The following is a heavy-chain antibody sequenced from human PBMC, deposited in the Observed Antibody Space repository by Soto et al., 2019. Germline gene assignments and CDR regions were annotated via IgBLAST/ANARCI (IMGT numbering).Heavy chain of an antibody. Sequence: SETLSLTCTVSGGSVSSGSYYWSWIRQPPGKGLEWIGYIYYSGSTNYNPSLKSRVTISVDTSKNQFSLKLSSVTAADTAVYYCARDRRSGPYSSGWYWDFDYWGQGTLVTVSS. CDR2: IYYSGST. D-gene: IGHD6-19*01. V-gene: IGHV4-61*01. J-gene: IGHJ4*02. CDR3: ARDRRSGPYSSGWYWDFDY. CDR1: GGSVSSGSYY.